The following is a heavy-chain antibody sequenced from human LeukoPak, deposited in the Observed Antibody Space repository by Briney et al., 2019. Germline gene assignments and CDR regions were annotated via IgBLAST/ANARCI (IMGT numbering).Heavy chain of an antibody. CDR3: ASYRAYYYDSSGYYHPGYFDY. CDR1: GGSISSYY. D-gene: IGHD3-22*01. J-gene: IGHJ4*02. V-gene: IGHV4-59*01. CDR2: IYYSGST. Sequence: KPSETLSLTCTVSGGSISSYYWSWIRQPPGKGLEWIGYIYYSGSTNYNPSLKSRVTISVDTSKNQFSLKLSSVTAADTAVYYCASYRAYYYDSSGYYHPGYFDYWGQGTLVTVSS.